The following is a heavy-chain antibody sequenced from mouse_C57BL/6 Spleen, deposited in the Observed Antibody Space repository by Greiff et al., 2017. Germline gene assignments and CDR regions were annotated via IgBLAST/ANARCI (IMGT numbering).Heavy chain of an antibody. V-gene: IGHV6-3*01. CDR2: IRLKSDNYAT. CDR3: TGIYDGLNYYAIDY. D-gene: IGHD2-3*01. CDR1: GFTFSNYW. Sequence: EVQLVESGGGLVQPGGSMKLSCVASGFTFSNYWMNWVRQSPEKGLEWVAKIRLKSDNYATHYAVSVKGRFTISSADSKISVYLQMNNLRAEDTGIYYCTGIYDGLNYYAIDYWGQGTSVTVSS. J-gene: IGHJ4*01.